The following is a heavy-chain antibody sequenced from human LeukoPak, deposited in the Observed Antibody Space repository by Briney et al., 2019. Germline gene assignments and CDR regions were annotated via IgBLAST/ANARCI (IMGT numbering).Heavy chain of an antibody. J-gene: IGHJ4*02. Sequence: SETLSLTCTVSGGSISSSSYYWGWIRQPPGQGLEWIGRIYYSGSTYYNPSLKSRVTISVDTSKNQFSLKLSSVTAADTAVYYCARAGYCSGGSCYPVDYWGQGTLVTVSS. CDR2: IYYSGST. V-gene: IGHV4-39*01. D-gene: IGHD2-15*01. CDR1: GGSISSSSYY. CDR3: ARAGYCSGGSCYPVDY.